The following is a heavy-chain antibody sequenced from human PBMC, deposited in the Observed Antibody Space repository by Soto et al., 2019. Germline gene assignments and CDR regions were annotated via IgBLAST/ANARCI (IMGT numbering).Heavy chain of an antibody. Sequence: GGSLRLSCVASGFTFIEYWMHWVRQAPGKGLEWVSRVNSAASSTSYADSVKGRFTISRDNAKNTLYLQMNSLRAEDTAVYYCAIGREFSYGYFAHWGQGALVTVSS. CDR3: AIGREFSYGYFAH. CDR2: VNSAASST. CDR1: GFTFIEYW. D-gene: IGHD5-18*01. J-gene: IGHJ4*02. V-gene: IGHV3-74*01.